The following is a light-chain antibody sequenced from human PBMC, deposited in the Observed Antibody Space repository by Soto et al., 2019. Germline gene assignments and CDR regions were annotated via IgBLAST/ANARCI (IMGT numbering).Light chain of an antibody. Sequence: ENVLTQSPGTLSLSPGERATLSCRASQTVSSYLTWYQQRPGQAPRLLISGASRRATGIPDRFSGSGSGIDFTLTISRLEPEDFALYYCQQYGTSPITFGQGTRLEIK. CDR3: QQYGTSPIT. V-gene: IGKV3-20*01. CDR2: GAS. J-gene: IGKJ5*01. CDR1: QTVSSY.